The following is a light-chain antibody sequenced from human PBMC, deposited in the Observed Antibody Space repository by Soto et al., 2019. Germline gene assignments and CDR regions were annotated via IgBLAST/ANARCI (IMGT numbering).Light chain of an antibody. CDR3: QKYNSAPLT. CDR2: AAS. Sequence: QMTQSPSSLSASVGDRVTITCRASQGLSNYLAWYQQKPGKVPKLLIYAASTLQSGVPSRFSGSGSGTDFTLTISSLQSEDVASYYCQKYNSAPLTFGGGTKVEIK. V-gene: IGKV1-27*01. CDR1: QGLSNY. J-gene: IGKJ4*01.